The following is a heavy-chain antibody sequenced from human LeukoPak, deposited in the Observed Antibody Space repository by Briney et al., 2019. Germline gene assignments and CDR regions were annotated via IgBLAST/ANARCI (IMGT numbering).Heavy chain of an antibody. Sequence: GGSLRLSCAASGFTFSSYGMHWIRQAPGKGLEWVAVISYDGSNKYYADSVKGRFTISRDNSKNTLYLQMNSLRAEDTAVYYCAKDRQSSGGSCYWCYYYYGMDVWGQGTTVTVSS. D-gene: IGHD2-15*01. CDR2: ISYDGSNK. V-gene: IGHV3-30*18. J-gene: IGHJ6*02. CDR1: GFTFSSYG. CDR3: AKDRQSSGGSCYWCYYYYGMDV.